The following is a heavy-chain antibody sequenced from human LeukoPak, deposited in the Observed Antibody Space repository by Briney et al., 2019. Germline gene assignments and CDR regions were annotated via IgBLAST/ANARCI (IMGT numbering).Heavy chain of an antibody. J-gene: IGHJ4*02. V-gene: IGHV3-74*01. CDR3: TRSPSLGGSYWGFDY. D-gene: IGHD1-26*01. CDR2: LSPTGSSS. CDR1: GFTFSTYW. Sequence: GGSLRLSCAASGFTFSTYWMHWVRQAPGKGLVWVSRLSPTGSSSIYADSVKGRFTVSGDNAKNTLYLQMNSLRADDTAVYYCTRSPSLGGSYWGFDYWGQGTLLTVSS.